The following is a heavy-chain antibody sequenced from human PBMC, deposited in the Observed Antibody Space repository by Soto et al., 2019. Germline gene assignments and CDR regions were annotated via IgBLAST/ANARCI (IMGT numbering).Heavy chain of an antibody. CDR2: INPTGGGT. Sequence: ASVKVSCKASGYTFTSHFMHWVRQAPGQGLEWVGIINPTGGGTAYAKKFQGRVTVTRDTSTSTVFLDLSSLRSEDTAVYYCARAGNSFGYTSLWGQGTLVTVSS. V-gene: IGHV1-46*01. D-gene: IGHD5-18*01. CDR3: ARAGNSFGYTSL. CDR1: GYTFTSHF. J-gene: IGHJ4*02.